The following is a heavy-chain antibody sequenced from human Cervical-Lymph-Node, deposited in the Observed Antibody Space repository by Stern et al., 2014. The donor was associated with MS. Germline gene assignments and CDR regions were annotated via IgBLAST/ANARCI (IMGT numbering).Heavy chain of an antibody. Sequence: QLVESGPEVKKPGTSGKVSCKASGFTFTSSAVQWVRQARGQRLEWIGWIVVGSGNTNYAQKFQERVTITRDMSTSTAYMELSSLRSEDTAVYYCAAIFHDYGDYDFDYWGQGTLVTVSS. V-gene: IGHV1-58*01. CDR3: AAIFHDYGDYDFDY. D-gene: IGHD4-17*01. CDR2: IVVGSGNT. CDR1: GFTFTSSA. J-gene: IGHJ4*02.